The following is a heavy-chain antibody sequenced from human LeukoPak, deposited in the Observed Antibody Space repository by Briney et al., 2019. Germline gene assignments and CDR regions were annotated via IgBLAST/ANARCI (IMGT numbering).Heavy chain of an antibody. CDR1: GGPISIYY. CDR2: IYYSGST. D-gene: IGHD2-2*01. J-gene: IGHJ5*02. CDR3: ARSYDCSSTSCYFDP. Sequence: TPAETLSLTCSLSGGPISIYYWSWIRQPPGKGLEGIGYIYYSGSTNYNPPLTSRVTLSVDTSKNQFSLKLSSVTAADTAVYYCARSYDCSSTSCYFDPWGQGTLVTVSS. V-gene: IGHV4-59*08.